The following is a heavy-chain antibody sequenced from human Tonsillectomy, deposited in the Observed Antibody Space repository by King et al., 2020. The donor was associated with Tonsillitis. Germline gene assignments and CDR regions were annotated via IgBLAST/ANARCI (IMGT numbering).Heavy chain of an antibody. CDR2: IYPGDSDT. J-gene: IGHJ4*02. D-gene: IGHD1-26*01. V-gene: IGHV5-51*01. CDR3: ARIIVGATNNFDY. Sequence: VQLVESGAEVKKPGESLKISCKGSGYSFTSYWIAWVRQMPGKGLEWMGIIYPGDSDTIYSPSFQGQVTISADKSISTAYLQWSSLKASDTAIYYCARIIVGATNNFDYWGQGTLVTVSS. CDR1: GYSFTSYW.